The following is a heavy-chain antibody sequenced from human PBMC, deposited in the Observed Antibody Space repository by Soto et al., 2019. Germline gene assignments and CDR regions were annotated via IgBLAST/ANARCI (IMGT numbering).Heavy chain of an antibody. CDR2: IGSGNTYI. D-gene: IGHD3-3*01. CDR1: GFTFSSYS. Sequence: GGSLRLSCAASGFTFSSYSMNWVRQAPGKGLEWVSSIGSGNTYIFYSDSVNGRFTISRDDAKNSLYLQMNSLRDEDTAVYYCARDRTEIFALPSNWFDPWGQGTLVTVSS. CDR3: ARDRTEIFALPSNWFDP. J-gene: IGHJ5*02. V-gene: IGHV3-21*01.